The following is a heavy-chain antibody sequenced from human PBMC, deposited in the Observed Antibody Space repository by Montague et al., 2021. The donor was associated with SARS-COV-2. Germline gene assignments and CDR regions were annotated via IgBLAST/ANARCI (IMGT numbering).Heavy chain of an antibody. D-gene: IGHD3-3*01. J-gene: IGHJ6*03. CDR2: IYYSGST. CDR3: ARGIFTIPFIPAHYYMDV. Sequence: SETLSLTCTVSGGSISSYYWSWIRQPPGKGLEWIGYIYYSGSTYYNPSLKSRVTISVDTSKNQFSLKLSSVTAADTAVYYCARGIFTIPFIPAHYYMDVWGKGTTVTVSS. V-gene: IGHV4-59*01. CDR1: GGSISSYY.